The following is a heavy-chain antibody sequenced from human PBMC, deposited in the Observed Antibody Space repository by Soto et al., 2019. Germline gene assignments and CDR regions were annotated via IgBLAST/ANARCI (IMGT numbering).Heavy chain of an antibody. J-gene: IGHJ6*02. CDR3: ARDGNHWGLDV. Sequence: QVQLVKSGGGVVQPGRSLRLSCAASGFTFSSYGMHWVRQAPGKGLEWVAVIWYDGSNKYYADSVKGRFTISRDNSKNTLYLQMNSLRAEDTAVYYCARDGNHWGLDVWGQGTTVTVSS. CDR1: GFTFSSYG. V-gene: IGHV3-33*01. CDR2: IWYDGSNK. D-gene: IGHD7-27*01.